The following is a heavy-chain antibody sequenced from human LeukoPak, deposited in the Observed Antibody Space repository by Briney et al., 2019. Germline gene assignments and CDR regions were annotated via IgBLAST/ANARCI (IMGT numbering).Heavy chain of an antibody. CDR2: INSDGSEG. D-gene: IGHD6-6*01. CDR3: ARSSYSSSSSV. J-gene: IGHJ3*01. V-gene: IGHV3-7*03. Sequence: GGSLRLSCAVSGFTFIGLWKSRSRQAPCKGLEWVASINSDGSEGYYADVVKGRFTISRDNAKNSLYLQINSLRAEDTAVYYCARSSYSSSSSVWGQGTMVTVSS. CDR1: GFTFIGLW.